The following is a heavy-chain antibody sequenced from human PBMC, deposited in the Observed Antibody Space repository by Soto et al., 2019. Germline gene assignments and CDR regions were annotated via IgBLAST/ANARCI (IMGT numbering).Heavy chain of an antibody. V-gene: IGHV4-59*01. D-gene: IGHD3-10*01. CDR1: GGSISSYY. CDR3: ARDGRWFGDGYYYYGMDV. CDR2: IYYSGST. J-gene: IGHJ6*02. Sequence: SETRSLTCTVSGGSISSYYWSWIRQPPGKGLEWIGYIYYSGSTNYNPSLKSRVTISVDTSKNQFSLKLSSVTAADTAVYYCARDGRWFGDGYYYYGMDVWGQGTTVTVS.